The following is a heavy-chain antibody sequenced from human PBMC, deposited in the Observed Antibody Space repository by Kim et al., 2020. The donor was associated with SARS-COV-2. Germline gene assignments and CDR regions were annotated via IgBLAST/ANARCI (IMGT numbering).Heavy chain of an antibody. J-gene: IGHJ4*02. V-gene: IGHV3-23*01. D-gene: IGHD4-17*01. Sequence: YADSVKGRFTISRDNSKNTLYLQMNSLRAEDTALYYCAKGPSTVVTPADYWGQGTLVTVSS. CDR3: AKGPSTVVTPADY.